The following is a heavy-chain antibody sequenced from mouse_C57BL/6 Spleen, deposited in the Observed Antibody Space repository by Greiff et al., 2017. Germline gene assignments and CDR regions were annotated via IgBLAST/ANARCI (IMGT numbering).Heavy chain of an antibody. CDR2: IYPGDGDT. J-gene: IGHJ4*01. Sequence: QVQLKQSGAELVKPGASVKISCKASGYAFSNYWMNWVKQRPGKGLEWIGLIYPGDGDTNYNGKFKGKATLTADKSSSTAYMQLSSLTTEDTEVYCRACYMCGVYYGDGTSLYYAMDYWGQGTSVTVSS. V-gene: IGHV1-80*01. CDR1: GYAFSNYW. D-gene: IGHD2-13*01. CDR3: ACYMCGVYYGDGTSLYYAMDY.